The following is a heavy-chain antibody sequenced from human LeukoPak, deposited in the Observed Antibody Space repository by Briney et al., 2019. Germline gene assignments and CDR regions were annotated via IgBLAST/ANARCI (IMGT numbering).Heavy chain of an antibody. CDR1: GYTLTELS. Sequence: ASVKVSCKVSGYTLTELSMHWVRQAPGQGLEWMGIINPSGGSTSYAQKFQGRVTMTRDTSTSTVYMELSSLRSEDTAVYYCARDRQWIQLWQTWYFDYWGQGTLVTVSS. CDR3: ARDRQWIQLWQTWYFDY. J-gene: IGHJ4*02. CDR2: INPSGGST. V-gene: IGHV1-46*01. D-gene: IGHD5-18*01.